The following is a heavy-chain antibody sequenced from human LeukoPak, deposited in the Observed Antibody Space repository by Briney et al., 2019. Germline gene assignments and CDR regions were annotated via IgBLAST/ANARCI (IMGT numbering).Heavy chain of an antibody. D-gene: IGHD6-13*01. J-gene: IGHJ6*03. V-gene: IGHV3-23*01. CDR1: GFTFRNYA. Sequence: PGGSLRLSCAASGFTFRNYAMSWVRQAPGRGLEWVSVISGSGGTTYYADSVKGRLTLSRGNSKSTLYLQMDSLRAEDTALYYCAKAPTDLAGAGPSSYYYYYMDVWGQGTTVTVSS. CDR2: ISGSGGTT. CDR3: AKAPTDLAGAGPSSYYYYYMDV.